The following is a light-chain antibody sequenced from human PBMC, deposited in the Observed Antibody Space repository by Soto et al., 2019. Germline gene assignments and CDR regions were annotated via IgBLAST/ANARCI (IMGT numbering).Light chain of an antibody. Sequence: EIVMTQSPATLSASPGERATLSCRASQSVSNSYLAWYQQKPGQAPRLLMYGASNRATGIPDRFSGSGSETDFTLTISRLEPEDFAVYYCQQYGTTRITFGQGTRLEIK. CDR3: QQYGTTRIT. CDR2: GAS. V-gene: IGKV3-20*01. CDR1: QSVSNSY. J-gene: IGKJ5*01.